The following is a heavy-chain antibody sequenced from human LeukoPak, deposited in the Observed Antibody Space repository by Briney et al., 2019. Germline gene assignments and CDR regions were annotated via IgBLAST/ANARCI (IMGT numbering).Heavy chain of an antibody. Sequence: SVKVSCKASGGTFSSYAISWVRQAPGQGLEWMGRIIPILGIANYAQKFQGRVTITADKSTSTAYMELSSLRSEDTAVYYCASTTGTTFYYFDYWGQGTLVTVSS. V-gene: IGHV1-69*04. CDR1: GGTFSSYA. D-gene: IGHD1-1*01. J-gene: IGHJ4*02. CDR3: ASTTGTTFYYFDY. CDR2: IIPILGIA.